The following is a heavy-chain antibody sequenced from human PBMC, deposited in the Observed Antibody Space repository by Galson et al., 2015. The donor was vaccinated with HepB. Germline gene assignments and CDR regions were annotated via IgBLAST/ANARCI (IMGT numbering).Heavy chain of an antibody. CDR3: TTDGGRWYSSGWPWDY. J-gene: IGHJ4*02. D-gene: IGHD6-19*01. V-gene: IGHV3-15*01. CDR2: IKSKTDGGTT. Sequence: LEWVGRIKSKTDGGTTDYAAPVKGRFTISRGDSKNTLYLQMNSLKTEDTAVYYCTTDGGRWYSSGWPWDYWGQGTLVTVSS.